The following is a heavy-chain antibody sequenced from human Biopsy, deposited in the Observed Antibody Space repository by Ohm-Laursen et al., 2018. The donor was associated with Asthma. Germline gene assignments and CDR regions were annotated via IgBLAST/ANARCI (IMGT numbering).Heavy chain of an antibody. CDR3: ALSQDSGFDDHSPSWFDP. D-gene: IGHD3-9*01. CDR1: GFSLRTPGVG. Sequence: TQTLTLTLSFSGFSLRTPGVGVGWIRQSPGKALEWLALIYWDDYSLFRPSLKRRLTITKDPSKNQVVLTMTKMDPVDSGTYYCALSQDSGFDDHSPSWFDPWGQGTLVTVSS. V-gene: IGHV2-5*02. J-gene: IGHJ5*02. CDR2: IYWDDYS.